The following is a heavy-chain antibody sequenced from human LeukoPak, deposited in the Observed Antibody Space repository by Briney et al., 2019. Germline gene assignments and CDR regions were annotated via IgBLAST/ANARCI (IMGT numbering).Heavy chain of an antibody. V-gene: IGHV4-59*01. Sequence: SETLSLTCTVSGGSISSYYWSWIRQPPGKGLEWIGYIYCSGSTNYNPSLKSRVTISVDTSKNQFSLRLSSVTAADTAVYYCARVTGYMIEDYFDYWGQGTLVTVSS. CDR3: ARVTGYMIEDYFDY. CDR1: GGSISSYY. CDR2: IYCSGST. D-gene: IGHD3-22*01. J-gene: IGHJ4*02.